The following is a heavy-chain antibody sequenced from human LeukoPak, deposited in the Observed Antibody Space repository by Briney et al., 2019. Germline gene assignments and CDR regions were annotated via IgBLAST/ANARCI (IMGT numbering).Heavy chain of an antibody. Sequence: SQTLSLTCAVSGGSISSGGYSWSWIRQPPGKGLEWIGYIYHSGSTYYNPSLKSRVTISVDRSKNQFSLKLSSVTAADTAVYYCARLGRGDHSNWFDPWGQGTLVTVFS. J-gene: IGHJ5*02. CDR2: IYHSGST. CDR1: GGSISSGGYS. D-gene: IGHD2-21*02. CDR3: ARLGRGDHSNWFDP. V-gene: IGHV4-30-2*01.